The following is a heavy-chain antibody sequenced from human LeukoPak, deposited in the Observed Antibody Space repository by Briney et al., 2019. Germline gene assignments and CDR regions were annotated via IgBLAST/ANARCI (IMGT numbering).Heavy chain of an antibody. V-gene: IGHV1-2*02. D-gene: IGHD4-17*01. Sequence: ASVKVSCKASGYIFTDYYIHWVRQAPGQGLEWMGWINPNSGGAHFAQKFQGRVTMTRDTSISTAYMELSRLRSDDTAVYYCANLYGVNAFDIWGQGTLVTVSS. CDR2: INPNSGGA. CDR3: ANLYGVNAFDI. J-gene: IGHJ3*02. CDR1: GYIFTDYY.